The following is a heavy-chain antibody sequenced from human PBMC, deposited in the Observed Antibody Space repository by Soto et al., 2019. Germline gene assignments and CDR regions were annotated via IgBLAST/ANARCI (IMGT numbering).Heavy chain of an antibody. CDR1: GGSFSGYY. D-gene: IGHD4-17*01. J-gene: IGHJ6*02. CDR3: ARGGTLLYGDYAPHYYYYGMDV. V-gene: IGHV4-34*01. Sequence: SETLSLTCAVYGGSFSGYYWSWIRQPPGKGLEWIGEKNHSGSTNYNPSLKSRVTISVDTSKNQFSLKLSSVTAADTAVYYCARGGTLLYGDYAPHYYYYGMDVWGQGTTVTVSS. CDR2: KNHSGST.